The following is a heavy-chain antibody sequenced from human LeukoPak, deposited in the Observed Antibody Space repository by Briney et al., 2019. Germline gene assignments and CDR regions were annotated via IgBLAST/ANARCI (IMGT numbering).Heavy chain of an antibody. Sequence: GGSLRLSCAASGFTLRNNWMHWVRHAPGKGLEWVSIIYSGGSTYNADSVKGRFTISRDNSKNTLYLQMNSLRAEDTAVYYCAREGTVRGQGTLVTVSS. D-gene: IGHD4-11*01. CDR3: AREGTV. J-gene: IGHJ4*02. CDR1: GFTLRNNW. CDR2: IYSGGST. V-gene: IGHV3-66*01.